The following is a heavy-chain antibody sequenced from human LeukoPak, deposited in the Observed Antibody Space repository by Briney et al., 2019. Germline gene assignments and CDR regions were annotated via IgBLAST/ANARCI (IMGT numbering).Heavy chain of an antibody. J-gene: IGHJ4*02. D-gene: IGHD6-13*01. CDR1: GYTFVNYG. V-gene: IGHV1-46*01. CDR2: INPSGGST. Sequence: ASVKVSCKASGYTFVNYGISWVRQAPGQGLEWMGIINPSGGSTSYAQKFQGRVTMTRDTSTSTVYMELSSLRSEDTAVHYCASGKGIAAAVTPYYWGQGTLVTVSS. CDR3: ASGKGIAAAVTPYY.